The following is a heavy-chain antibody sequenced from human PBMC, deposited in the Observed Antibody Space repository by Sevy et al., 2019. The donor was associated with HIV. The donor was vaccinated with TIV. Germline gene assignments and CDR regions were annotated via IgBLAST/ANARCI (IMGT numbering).Heavy chain of an antibody. J-gene: IGHJ6*03. CDR2: IYYSGST. V-gene: IGHV4-31*03. D-gene: IGHD2-2*01. CDR1: GGSISSGGYY. Sequence: SETLSLTCTVSGGSISSGGYYWSWIRQHPGKGLEWIGYIYYSGSTYYNPSLKSRVTISVDTSKNQFSLKLSYVTAADTAVYYCARVSSLIVVVPAAIEDYYYYMDVWGKGTTVTVSS. CDR3: ARVSSLIVVVPAAIEDYYYYMDV.